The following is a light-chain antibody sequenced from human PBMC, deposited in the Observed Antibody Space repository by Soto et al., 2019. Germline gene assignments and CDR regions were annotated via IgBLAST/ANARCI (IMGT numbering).Light chain of an antibody. J-gene: IGKJ5*01. Sequence: DIQMTHSPSTLSASVGDRVTITCRSSQSISSWLAWYQQKPGKAPKLLIYDASSLQSGVPSRFSGSGSGTEFTLTISGLLPEDFAAYHCQQLYTLPFTFGQGTRLEIK. CDR2: DAS. CDR1: QSISSW. CDR3: QQLYTLPFT. V-gene: IGKV1-5*01.